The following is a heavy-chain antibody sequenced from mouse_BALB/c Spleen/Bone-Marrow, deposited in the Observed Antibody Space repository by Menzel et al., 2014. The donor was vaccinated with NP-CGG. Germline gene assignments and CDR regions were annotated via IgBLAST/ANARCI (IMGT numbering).Heavy chain of an antibody. CDR1: GYVFSTYW. V-gene: IGHV1-80*01. CDR2: IYPGDGDT. CDR3: ARGGISVDY. Sequence: QVQLQQSGAELVRPGPSVKISCGSSGYVFSTYWINWVKQRPGQGLEWIGQIYPGDGDTDYNGKFKDKATLTADKSSNTAYMQLSSLTSEDSAVYFCARGGISVDYWGQGTTLTVSS. J-gene: IGHJ2*01.